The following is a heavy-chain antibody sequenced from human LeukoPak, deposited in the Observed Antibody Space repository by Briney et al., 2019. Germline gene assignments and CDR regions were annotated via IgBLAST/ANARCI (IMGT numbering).Heavy chain of an antibody. Sequence: GASVKVSCKAFGYTFTSNYMHWVRQAPGQGLEWMGWINPNSGGTNYAQKFQGRVTMTRDTSISTAYMELSRLRSDDTAVYYCARDHAGAFDIWGQGTMVTVSS. CDR1: GYTFTSNY. CDR3: ARDHAGAFDI. D-gene: IGHD1-14*01. J-gene: IGHJ3*02. CDR2: INPNSGGT. V-gene: IGHV1-2*02.